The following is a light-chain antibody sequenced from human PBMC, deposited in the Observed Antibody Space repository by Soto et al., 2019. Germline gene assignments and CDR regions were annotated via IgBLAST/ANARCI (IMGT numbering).Light chain of an antibody. CDR1: QSLLHSNGYNY. J-gene: IGKJ5*01. CDR3: MQALQTPIT. Sequence: DIVMTQSPLSLSVTPGEPASISCRSSQSLLHSNGYNYLDWYLQKPGQSPQLLIYLGSNRASGVPDRFSGSGSGTDFTLKISRVEAEDVGVYYCMQALQTPITFGQGTRLEI. V-gene: IGKV2-28*01. CDR2: LGS.